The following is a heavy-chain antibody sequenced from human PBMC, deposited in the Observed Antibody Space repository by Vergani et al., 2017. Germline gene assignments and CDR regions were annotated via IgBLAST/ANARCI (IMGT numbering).Heavy chain of an antibody. CDR2: ISSSGSTI. D-gene: IGHD3-10*01. J-gene: IGHJ6*02. CDR1: GFTFSDYY. Sequence: QVQLVESGGGLVKPGGSLRLSCAASGFTFSDYYMSWIRQAPGKGLEWVSYISSSGSTIYYADSVKVGFTISRDNAKNSLYLQMNILTAEDTAVYYCARDQGLVTMVGGVIWSYGMDGWDQGTTVTVSS. V-gene: IGHV3-11*04. CDR3: ARDQGLVTMVGGVIWSYGMDG.